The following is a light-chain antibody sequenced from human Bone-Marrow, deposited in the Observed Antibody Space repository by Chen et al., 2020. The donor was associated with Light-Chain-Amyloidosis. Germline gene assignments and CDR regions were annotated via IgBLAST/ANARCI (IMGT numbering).Light chain of an antibody. Sequence: SYVLTQPSSVSVAPGQTATIACGGNNIGSTSVHWYQQTPGQAPLLVVHDDSSRPSGIPERLSGSNSGNTATLTISRVEAGDEADYYCQVWDRSSDRPVFGGGTKLTVL. V-gene: IGLV3-21*02. CDR1: NIGSTS. CDR2: DDS. J-gene: IGLJ3*02. CDR3: QVWDRSSDRPV.